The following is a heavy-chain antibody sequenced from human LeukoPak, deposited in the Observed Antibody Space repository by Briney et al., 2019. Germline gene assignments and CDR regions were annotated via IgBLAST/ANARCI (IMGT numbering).Heavy chain of an antibody. CDR3: ARLSMVRGVITGAHFDY. V-gene: IGHV5-51*01. Sequence: GESLKISCKGSGYSFTSYWIGWVRHMPGKGLEWMGIIYPGDSDTRYSPSFQGQVTISADKSISTAYLQWSSLKASDTAMYYCARLSMVRGVITGAHFDYWGQGTLVTVSS. CDR2: IYPGDSDT. D-gene: IGHD3-10*01. J-gene: IGHJ4*02. CDR1: GYSFTSYW.